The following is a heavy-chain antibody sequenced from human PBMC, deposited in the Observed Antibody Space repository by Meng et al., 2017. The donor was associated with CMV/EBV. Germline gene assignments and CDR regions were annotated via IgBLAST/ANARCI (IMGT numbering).Heavy chain of an antibody. CDR1: GFTFSSYG. Sequence: GESLKISCAASGFTFSSYGMHWVRQAPGKGLGWVAFIRYDGSNKYYADSVKGRFTISRDNSKNTLYLPMNSLRAEDTAVYYCAKDLGDIVVVPAAQPLGGMDVWGQGTTVTVSS. V-gene: IGHV3-30*02. CDR3: AKDLGDIVVVPAAQPLGGMDV. CDR2: IRYDGSNK. D-gene: IGHD2-2*01. J-gene: IGHJ6*02.